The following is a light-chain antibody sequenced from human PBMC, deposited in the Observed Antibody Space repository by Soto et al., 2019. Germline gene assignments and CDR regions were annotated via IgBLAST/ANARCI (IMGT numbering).Light chain of an antibody. J-gene: IGKJ2*01. CDR2: AAS. Sequence: EIVRTQSPATLSLSPGESATLSCRASQTIGSNLAWYQLKPGQAPRLLIYAASTRAAGVPARFSGSGSGTDFTLTIISLQSEDLAVFFCQQYTNWPLYTFGQGTKREIK. CDR3: QQYTNWPLYT. CDR1: QTIGSN. V-gene: IGKV3-15*01.